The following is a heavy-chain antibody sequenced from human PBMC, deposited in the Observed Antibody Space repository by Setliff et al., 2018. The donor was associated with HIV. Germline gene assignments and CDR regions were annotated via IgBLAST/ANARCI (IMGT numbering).Heavy chain of an antibody. CDR3: ATITVAGTGAFDI. CDR1: GYTFTGYY. J-gene: IGHJ3*02. CDR2: INPNSGGT. D-gene: IGHD6-19*01. V-gene: IGHV1-2*02. Sequence: GASVKVSCKASGYTFTGYYMHWVRQAPGQGLEWMGWINPNSGGTNYAQKFQGRVTMTRDTSISTAYMELRSLRSDDTAVYYCATITVAGTGAFDIWGQGTMVTVSS.